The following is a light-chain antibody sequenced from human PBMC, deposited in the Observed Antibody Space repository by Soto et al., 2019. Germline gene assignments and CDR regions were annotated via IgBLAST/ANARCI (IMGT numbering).Light chain of an antibody. CDR3: QQYSSSLFT. V-gene: IGKV3-20*01. CDR1: QSVSSSY. Sequence: EIVLTQSPGTLSLSSGERVTLSCRASQSVSSSYLAWYQQKPGQAPRLLIYGASSRATGIPDRFSGSGSGTDFTLTISRLEPEDFALYYCQQYSSSLFTFGPGTNVDIK. CDR2: GAS. J-gene: IGKJ3*01.